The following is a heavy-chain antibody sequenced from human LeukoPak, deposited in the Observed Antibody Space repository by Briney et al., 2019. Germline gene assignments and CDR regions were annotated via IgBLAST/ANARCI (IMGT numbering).Heavy chain of an antibody. J-gene: IGHJ4*02. CDR3: ARDGSLPDY. CDR2: INSDGTT. Sequence: GGSLRLSWAASGFTFSSYWMHWVRQAPGKGLVWVSRINSDGTTSYADSVKGRFTISRDNAKNTLYLQMNSLRAEDTAVYYCARDGSLPDYWGQGTLVTVSS. CDR1: GFTFSSYW. V-gene: IGHV3-74*01.